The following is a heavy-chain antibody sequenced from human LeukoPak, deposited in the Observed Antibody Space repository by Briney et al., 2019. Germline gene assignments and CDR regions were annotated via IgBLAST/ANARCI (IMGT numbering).Heavy chain of an antibody. Sequence: SETLSLTCTVSGFSISSDTYYWAWIRQPPGKGLGWMGSVDYGGSTYYNPSLKNRVTISRDTSKNQFSMKVRFVTAADTAVYYCARLLGAAKTDYFDYWGQGTLVTGSS. J-gene: IGHJ4*02. V-gene: IGHV4-39*01. CDR3: ARLLGAAKTDYFDY. D-gene: IGHD2-15*01. CDR2: VDYGGST. CDR1: GFSISSDTYY.